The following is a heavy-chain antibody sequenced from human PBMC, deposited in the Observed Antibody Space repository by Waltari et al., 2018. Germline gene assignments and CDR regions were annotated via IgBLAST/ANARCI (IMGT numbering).Heavy chain of an antibody. CDR2: ISTSGSSI. Sequence: MKWVRQAPGKGLEWVSYISTSGSSIYYADSAKGRFTISRDNAKRSLSLQMNSLRTEDTAVYYCASCLPGGTRLGYWGQGTLVTVSS. J-gene: IGHJ4*02. V-gene: IGHV3-48*03. D-gene: IGHD1-26*01. CDR3: ASCLPGGTRLGY.